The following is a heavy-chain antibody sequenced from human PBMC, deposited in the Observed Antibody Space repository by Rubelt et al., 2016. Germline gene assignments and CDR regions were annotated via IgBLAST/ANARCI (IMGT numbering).Heavy chain of an antibody. J-gene: IGHJ6*02. Sequence: QVQLVESGGGVVQPGRSLRLSCAASGFTFSSYAMHWVRQAPGKGLEWVAVISYDGSNKYYADSVKGRFTISRDNSKNTLYLQMGSLRAEDMAVYYCARSPGYCSGGSCPYGMDVWGQGTTVTVSS. V-gene: IGHV3-30*14. D-gene: IGHD2-15*01. CDR1: GFTFSSYA. CDR3: ARSPGYCSGGSCPYGMDV. CDR2: ISYDGSNK.